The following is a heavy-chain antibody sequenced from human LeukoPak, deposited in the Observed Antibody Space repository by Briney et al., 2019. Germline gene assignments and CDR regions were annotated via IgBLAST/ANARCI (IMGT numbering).Heavy chain of an antibody. Sequence: GASVTVSCTASGYTFTIYDINWVRQAPGQGLEGMGWMNPNSGNTAYAQKFQGRVTMTRNTSISTAYMELSSLRSEDTAVYYCARGSCTSCYGGSRGWFDPWGQGTLVTVSS. D-gene: IGHD2-2*01. J-gene: IGHJ5*02. CDR3: ARGSCTSCYGGSRGWFDP. CDR1: GYTFTIYD. V-gene: IGHV1-8*01. CDR2: MNPNSGNT.